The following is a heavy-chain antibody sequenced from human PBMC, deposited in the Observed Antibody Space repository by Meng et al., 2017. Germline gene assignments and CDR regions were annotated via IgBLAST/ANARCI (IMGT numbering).Heavy chain of an antibody. V-gene: IGHV3-49*03. J-gene: IGHJ4*02. CDR3: TRAVAGTTTTQDY. CDR1: EFTFGDYA. D-gene: IGHD6-19*01. CDR2: IRSKAYGGTT. Sequence: GESLKISCTASEFTFGDYAMSWFRQAPGKGLEWVGFIRSKAYGGTTDYAASVKGGFTISRDDSKSIAYLQMNSLKTEDTAVYYCTRAVAGTTTTQDYWGQGTLVTVSS.